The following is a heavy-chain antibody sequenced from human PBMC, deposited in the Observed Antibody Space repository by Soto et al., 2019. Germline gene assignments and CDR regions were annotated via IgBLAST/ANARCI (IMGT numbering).Heavy chain of an antibody. J-gene: IGHJ4*02. V-gene: IGHV1-18*04. D-gene: IGHD3-10*01. CDR2: ISAYNGNT. CDR3: ARDWVPYYYGSGSPYYFDY. CDR1: GYTFPSYG. Sequence: GSVKVSCKASGYTFPSYGISWVGQAPGQGLEWMGWISAYNGNTNYSQKLQARVTMTTDTSASTAYRELRSLRSDDTAVYYCARDWVPYYYGSGSPYYFDYWGKGTLVTVSS.